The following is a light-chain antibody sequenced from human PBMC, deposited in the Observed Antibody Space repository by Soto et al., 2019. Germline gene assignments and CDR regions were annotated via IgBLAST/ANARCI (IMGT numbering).Light chain of an antibody. CDR3: QQYSSPWT. CDR2: GAS. CDR1: QSVSNNY. J-gene: IGKJ1*01. V-gene: IGKV3-20*01. Sequence: EIVLTKSPCTLSLSPGERATLSCRTSQSVSNNYLAWYQQKPGQAPRLLIYGASSRATGIPDRFSGSGSGTDFTLSISRLEPEDFAVYYCQQYSSPWTFGQGTKVDVK.